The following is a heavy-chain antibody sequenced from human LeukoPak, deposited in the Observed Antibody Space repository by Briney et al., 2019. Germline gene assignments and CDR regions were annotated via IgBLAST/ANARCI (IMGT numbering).Heavy chain of an antibody. J-gene: IGHJ5*02. D-gene: IGHD1/OR15-1a*01. Sequence: PSETLSLTCTVSGGSISGYYWTWIRQPAGKGLEWVARIYTDGSTDYNPSLKSRVTMSIDTSKSQFSLKLSSVTAADTAVYYCAKVYSWNNAFDPWGQGTLVTVSS. V-gene: IGHV4-4*07. CDR1: GGSISGYY. CDR2: IYTDGST. CDR3: AKVYSWNNAFDP.